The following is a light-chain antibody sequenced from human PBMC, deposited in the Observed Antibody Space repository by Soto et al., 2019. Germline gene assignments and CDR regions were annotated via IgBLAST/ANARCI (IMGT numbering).Light chain of an antibody. J-gene: IGKJ1*01. CDR2: GAS. CDR1: QIVSSSY. Sequence: EILLTQSPGTLSLSPGERATLSCRASQIVSSSYLAWYQQKPGQAPRLLIYGASRRPTGIPDRFSGSGSGTDVNLTISRLEPQDFAAYYCHQYDSEPWTFGQGTKVEIK. V-gene: IGKV3-20*01. CDR3: HQYDSEPWT.